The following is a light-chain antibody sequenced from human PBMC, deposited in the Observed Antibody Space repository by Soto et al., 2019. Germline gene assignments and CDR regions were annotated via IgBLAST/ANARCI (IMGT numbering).Light chain of an antibody. CDR3: SSYASSCIFV. Sequence: QSVLTQPASVSGSPGQSITISCTGTSSDVGGYNYVSWYQQHPGKVPKVMIYDVNNRPAGVSNRFSGSKSDNTASLTISGLQAEDEADYYCSSYASSCIFVFGTGTKVTVL. V-gene: IGLV2-14*01. J-gene: IGLJ1*01. CDR2: DVN. CDR1: SSDVGGYNY.